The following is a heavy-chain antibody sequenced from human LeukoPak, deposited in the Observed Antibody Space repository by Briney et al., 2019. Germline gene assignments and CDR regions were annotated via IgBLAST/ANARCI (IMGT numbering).Heavy chain of an antibody. CDR2: ISYDGSNK. CDR3: AREFGTKAFDI. D-gene: IGHD1-1*01. V-gene: IGHV3-30*03. CDR1: GFTSSSYG. Sequence: PGRSLRLSCAASGFTSSSYGMHWVRQAPGKGLEWVAVISYDGSNKYYADSVKGRFTISRDNSKNTLYLQMNSLRAEDTAVYYCAREFGTKAFDIWGQGTMVTVSS. J-gene: IGHJ3*02.